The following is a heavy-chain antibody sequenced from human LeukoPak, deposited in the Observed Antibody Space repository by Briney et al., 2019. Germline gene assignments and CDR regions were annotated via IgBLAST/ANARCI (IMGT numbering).Heavy chain of an antibody. CDR1: GFTVNSNY. Sequence: GGSLRLSCAASGFTVNSNYMTWVRQAPGKGLEWISVIYSGGRTNYADSAKGRFTVSRDNSKNTLYLQMNSLRAEDTAVYYCARSDGYNYFDYWGQGTLVTVSS. V-gene: IGHV3-66*01. CDR3: ARSDGYNYFDY. J-gene: IGHJ4*02. D-gene: IGHD5-24*01. CDR2: IYSGGRT.